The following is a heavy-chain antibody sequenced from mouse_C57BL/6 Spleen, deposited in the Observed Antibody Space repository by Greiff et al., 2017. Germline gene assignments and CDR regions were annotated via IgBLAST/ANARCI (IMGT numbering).Heavy chain of an antibody. CDR1: GFTFSSYT. J-gene: IGHJ3*01. Sequence: EVHLVESGGGLVKPGGSLKLSCAASGFTFSSYTMSWVRQTPEKRLEWVATISGGGGNTYYPDSVKGRFTISRDNAKNTLYLQMSSLRSEDTALYYCARPHYDYDVSWFAYWGQGTLVTVSA. V-gene: IGHV5-9*01. CDR3: ARPHYDYDVSWFAY. D-gene: IGHD2-4*01. CDR2: ISGGGGNT.